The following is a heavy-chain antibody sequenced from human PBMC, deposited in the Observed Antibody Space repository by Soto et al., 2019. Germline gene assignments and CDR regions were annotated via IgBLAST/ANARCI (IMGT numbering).Heavy chain of an antibody. CDR1: GGSFKSGSYS. D-gene: IGHD3-3*01. CDR2: VYHTGRT. J-gene: IGHJ4*02. CDR3: ARDFAHFDS. Sequence: QVQLQESGPGLVKPSETLSLTCTVSGGSFKSGSYSWSWIRQPPGKGLEWIGYVYHTGRTSYNPSLKSRVSISMDTSKNQFSLKLDSVTAADTAVYFCARDFAHFDSWGQATLVTVSS. V-gene: IGHV4-61*01.